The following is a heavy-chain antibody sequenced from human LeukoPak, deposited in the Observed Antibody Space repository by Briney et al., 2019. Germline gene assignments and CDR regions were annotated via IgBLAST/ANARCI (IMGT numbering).Heavy chain of an antibody. J-gene: IGHJ4*02. CDR1: GGSISDYY. CDR3: ARGPPPDFDC. V-gene: IGHV4-4*07. Sequence: PSETLSLTCTVSGGSISDYYWSWIRQPAGKGLEWIGRIYTTGSTDYNPSLKSRVTMSVDTSKNQSSLKLSSVTAADTAVYYCARGPPPDFDCWGQGTLVTVSS. CDR2: IYTTGST.